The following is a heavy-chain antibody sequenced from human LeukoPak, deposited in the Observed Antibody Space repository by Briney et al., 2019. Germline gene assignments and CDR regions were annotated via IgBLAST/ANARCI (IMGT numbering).Heavy chain of an antibody. V-gene: IGHV4-59*01. Sequence: PSETLSLTCTVSGGSISSYYWSWIRQPPGKGLEWIGYIYSSGSTNYNPSLKSRVTISVDTSKNQFSLKLSSVTAADTAVYYCARGGEQLVRNFDYWGQETLVTVSS. CDR3: ARGGEQLVRNFDY. CDR1: GGSISSYY. CDR2: IYSSGST. J-gene: IGHJ4*02. D-gene: IGHD6-6*01.